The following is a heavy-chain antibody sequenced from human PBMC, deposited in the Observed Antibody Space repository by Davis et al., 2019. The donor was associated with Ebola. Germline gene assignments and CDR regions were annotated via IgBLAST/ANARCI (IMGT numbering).Heavy chain of an antibody. J-gene: IGHJ6*02. CDR2: IKQDGSEK. Sequence: GESLKISCAASGFTFSTYAMHWVRQAPGKGLEWVANIKQDGSEKYYVDSVKGRFTISRDNAKNSLYLQMNSLRAEDTAVYYCARDLSGYDFWSGYYYYYYGMDVWGQGTTVTVSS. CDR1: GFTFSTYA. D-gene: IGHD3-3*01. CDR3: ARDLSGYDFWSGYYYYYYGMDV. V-gene: IGHV3-7*03.